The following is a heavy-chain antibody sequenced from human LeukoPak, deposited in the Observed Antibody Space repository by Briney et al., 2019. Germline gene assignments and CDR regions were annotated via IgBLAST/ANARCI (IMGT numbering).Heavy chain of an antibody. V-gene: IGHV3-15*01. CDR2: IKRKTEGETT. J-gene: IGHJ4*02. CDR1: GLTFSNAW. Sequence: GGSLRVSCAASGLTFSNAWMSWVRQAPGGGVEGVGRIKRKTEGETTEYVAPVKGRFTISRDDSKNTLYLQINSLKPEDTGVYYCATASAGLFYWGQGTLVTVSS. D-gene: IGHD3-16*01. CDR3: ATASAGLFY.